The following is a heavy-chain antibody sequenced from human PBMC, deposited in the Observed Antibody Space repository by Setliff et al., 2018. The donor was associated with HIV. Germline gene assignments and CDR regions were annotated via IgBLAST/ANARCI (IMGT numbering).Heavy chain of an antibody. V-gene: IGHV4-61*09. CDR2: IYTSGST. CDR1: GGSISSGSYY. D-gene: IGHD3-10*01. J-gene: IGHJ5*02. Sequence: PSETLSLTCTVSGGSISSGSYYWSWIRQPAGKGLEWIGHIYTSGSTNYNPSLKSRVTISVDTSKNQFSLKLSSVTAADTAVYYCARVIGDSEKFDSNWFDPWGQGTLVTVSS. CDR3: ARVIGDSEKFDSNWFDP.